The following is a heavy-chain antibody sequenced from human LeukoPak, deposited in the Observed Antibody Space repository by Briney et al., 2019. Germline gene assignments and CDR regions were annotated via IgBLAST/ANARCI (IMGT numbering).Heavy chain of an antibody. CDR3: AKDGSITMIVVVITEFDY. CDR1: GFTFSSYA. J-gene: IGHJ4*02. V-gene: IGHV3-23*01. Sequence: GGSLRLSCAASGFTFSSYAMSWVRQAPGKGLEWVSAISGSGGSTYYADSVKGRFTISRDNSKNTLYLQMNSLRAEDAAVYYCAKDGSITMIVVVITEFDYWGQGTLVTVSS. CDR2: ISGSGGST. D-gene: IGHD3-22*01.